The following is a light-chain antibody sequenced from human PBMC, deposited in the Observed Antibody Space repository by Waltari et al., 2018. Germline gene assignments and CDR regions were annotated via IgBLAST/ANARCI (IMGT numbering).Light chain of an antibody. V-gene: IGLV4-69*01. J-gene: IGLJ3*02. CDR1: SGHSTNV. CDR2: VNSDGRH. Sequence: QLVLTQSPSASASLGASVTLPRTLDSGHSTNVIALLQQQPEKGPRFPMRVNSDGRHSKGDEIPDRFSGSSSGTERYLTISSLQSEDEADYYCQTGGHGTWVFGGGTKLTVL. CDR3: QTGGHGTWV.